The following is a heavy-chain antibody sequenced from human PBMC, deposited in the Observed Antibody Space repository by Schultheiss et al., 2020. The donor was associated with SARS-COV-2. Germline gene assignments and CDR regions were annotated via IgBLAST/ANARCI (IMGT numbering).Heavy chain of an antibody. J-gene: IGHJ6*02. CDR2: ISSSSSYI. CDR1: GFTVSSNY. CDR3: ARVRGSTNHYYYYYGMDV. Sequence: GGSLRLSCAASGFTVSSNYMSWVRQAPGKGLEWVSSISSSSSYIYYADSVKGRFTISRDNAKNSLYLQMNSLRAEDTAVYYCARVRGSTNHYYYYYGMDVWGQGTTVTVSS. D-gene: IGHD2-2*01. V-gene: IGHV3-21*01.